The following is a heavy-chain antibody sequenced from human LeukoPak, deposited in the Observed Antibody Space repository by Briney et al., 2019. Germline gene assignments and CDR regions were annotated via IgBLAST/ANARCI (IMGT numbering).Heavy chain of an antibody. J-gene: IGHJ6*03. D-gene: IGHD1-26*01. Sequence: SETLSLTCTVSGVSISSSSYYWGWIRQPPGKGLEWIGSIYYSGSTYYNPSLKSRVTISVDTSKNQFSLKLSSVTAADTAVYYCARVLVGATTEGYYYYYMDVWGKGTTVTVSS. CDR3: ARVLVGATTEGYYYYYMDV. V-gene: IGHV4-39*07. CDR1: GVSISSSSYY. CDR2: IYYSGST.